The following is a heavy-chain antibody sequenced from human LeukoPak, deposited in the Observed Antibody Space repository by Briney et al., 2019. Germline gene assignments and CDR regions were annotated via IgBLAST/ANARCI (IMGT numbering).Heavy chain of an antibody. J-gene: IGHJ6*03. V-gene: IGHV4-59*01. CDR3: ARETSQKGAHYMDV. CDR1: GGSISSYY. Sequence: SETLSLTCTVSGGSISSYYWSWIRQPPGKGLKWTGNIYYSGYTTYSPSLRSRVTISVDTSKNQFSLKLSSVTAADTAVYYCARETSQKGAHYMDVWGKGTTITISS. CDR2: IYYSGYT. D-gene: IGHD3-16*01.